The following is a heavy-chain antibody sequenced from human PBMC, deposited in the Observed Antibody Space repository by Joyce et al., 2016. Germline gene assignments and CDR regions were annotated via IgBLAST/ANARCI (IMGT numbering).Heavy chain of an antibody. D-gene: IGHD4-23*01. CDR3: ARYGFEVVT. CDR1: GGSVKSGSYY. Sequence: QVQLQESGPGLVKPSATLSVTCSVSGGSVKSGSYYYNWIRQAPGKGLEWIGYIYYSGTINYNPSLRSRVTISVDRSKNQFSLMMSSVTPADMAVYYCARYGFEVVTWGQGTLVTVSS. V-gene: IGHV4-61*01. J-gene: IGHJ4*02. CDR2: IYYSGTI.